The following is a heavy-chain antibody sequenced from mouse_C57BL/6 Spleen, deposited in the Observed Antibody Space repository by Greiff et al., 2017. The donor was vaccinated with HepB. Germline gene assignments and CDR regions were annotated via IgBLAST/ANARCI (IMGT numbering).Heavy chain of an antibody. J-gene: IGHJ4*01. CDR1: GFSLTSYG. Sequence: VQLQQSGPGLVQPSQSLSITCTVPGFSLTSYGVHWVRRSPGKGLEWVGVIWSGGSTDYNAVFISRVSISKDNSKSQVFFNMNSLQADDTAIYSCARKRQLRDGAMDYWGQGTSVTVSS. CDR2: IWSGGST. D-gene: IGHD3-2*02. V-gene: IGHV2-2*01. CDR3: ARKRQLRDGAMDY.